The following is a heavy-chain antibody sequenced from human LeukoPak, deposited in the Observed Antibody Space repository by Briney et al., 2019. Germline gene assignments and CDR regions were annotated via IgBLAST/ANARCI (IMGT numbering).Heavy chain of an antibody. J-gene: IGHJ4*02. CDR1: GFTFSSDS. D-gene: IGHD6-19*01. CDR2: IYSSSNYI. CDR3: ARVSSGWYVDY. V-gene: IGHV3-21*01. Sequence: GGSLRLSCAASGFTFSSDSMNWVRQAPGKGLEWVSSIYSSSNYINYADSVKGRFTISRDNAKNSLYLQMNSLRAEDTAVYYCARVSSGWYVDYWGQGTLVTVSS.